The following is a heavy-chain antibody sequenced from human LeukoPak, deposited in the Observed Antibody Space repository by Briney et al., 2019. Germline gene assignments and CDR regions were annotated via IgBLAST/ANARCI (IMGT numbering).Heavy chain of an antibody. CDR3: ASTDVTYYYDSSGYPPLDY. CDR1: GYTFTGYY. J-gene: IGHJ4*02. D-gene: IGHD3-22*01. CDR2: INPNSGGT. V-gene: IGHV1-2*02. Sequence: GASVKVSCKASGYTFTGYYMHWVRQAPGQGLEWMGWINPNSGGTNYAQKLQGRVTMTRDTSISTAYMELSRLRSDDTAVYYCASTDVTYYYDSSGYPPLDYWGQGTLVTVSS.